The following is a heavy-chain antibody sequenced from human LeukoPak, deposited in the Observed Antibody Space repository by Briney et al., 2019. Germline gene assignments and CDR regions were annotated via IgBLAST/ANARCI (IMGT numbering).Heavy chain of an antibody. Sequence: GGSLRLSCTASGFTFGDYAMSWVRQAPGKGLEWVGFIRSKAYGGTTEYAASVKGRFTISRDDSKSIAYLQMNSLKTEDTAVYYCTREDCSSTSCYSDYWGHGTLVTVSS. CDR1: GFTFGDYA. CDR3: TREDCSSTSCYSDY. CDR2: IRSKAYGGTT. V-gene: IGHV3-49*04. D-gene: IGHD2-2*01. J-gene: IGHJ4*01.